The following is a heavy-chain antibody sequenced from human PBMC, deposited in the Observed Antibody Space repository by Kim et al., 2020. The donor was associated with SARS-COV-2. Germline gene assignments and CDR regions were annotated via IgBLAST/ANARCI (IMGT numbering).Heavy chain of an antibody. CDR3: AREGEWLLPNYYYYYMDV. D-gene: IGHD3-3*01. Sequence: GGSLRLSCAASGFTFSSYGMHWVRQAPGKGLEWVAVIWYDGSNKYYADSVKGRFTISRDNSKNTLYLQMNSLRAEDTAVYYCAREGEWLLPNYYYYYMDVWGKGTTVTVSS. CDR1: GFTFSSYG. CDR2: IWYDGSNK. J-gene: IGHJ6*03. V-gene: IGHV3-33*01.